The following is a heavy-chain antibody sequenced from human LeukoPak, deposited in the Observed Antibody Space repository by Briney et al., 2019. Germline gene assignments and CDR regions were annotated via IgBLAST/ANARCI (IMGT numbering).Heavy chain of an antibody. J-gene: IGHJ4*02. CDR3: ANINYQLLSSFDY. Sequence: GGSLRLSCAASGFTFSSYSMNWVRQAPGKGLEWVAFIRSDGSIKYYADSVKGRFTISRDNSKNTLYLEMKSLRAEDTAVYYCANINYQLLSSFDYWGLGTLVTVSS. V-gene: IGHV3-30*02. CDR2: IRSDGSIK. D-gene: IGHD2-2*01. CDR1: GFTFSSYS.